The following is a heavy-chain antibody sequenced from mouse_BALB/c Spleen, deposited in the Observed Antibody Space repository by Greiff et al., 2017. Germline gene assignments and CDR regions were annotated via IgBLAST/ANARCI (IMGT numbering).Heavy chain of an antibody. CDR3: ARQTTSSFDY. Sequence: DVKLVESGGDLVKPGGSLKLSCAASGFTFSSYGMSWVRQTPNKRLEWVATISSGGSYTYYPDSVKGRFTISRDNAKNTLYLQMSSLKSEDTAMYYCARQTTSSFDYWGQGTTLTVSS. V-gene: IGHV5-6*02. CDR2: ISSGGSYT. CDR1: GFTFSSYG. D-gene: IGHD2-12*01. J-gene: IGHJ2*01.